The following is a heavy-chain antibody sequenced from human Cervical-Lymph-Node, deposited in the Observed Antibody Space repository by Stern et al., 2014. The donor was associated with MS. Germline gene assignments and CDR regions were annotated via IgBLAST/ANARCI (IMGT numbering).Heavy chain of an antibody. CDR3: ARHRYKTGFSPFDV. Sequence: EVQLVESGAEVKKPGESLKISCKGSGDPFNNYWIGWVRQMPGKGLEGMGRIYPGYSGAGTKPSFQGPGPISTDQSTTTACLQWSSLKASDTAIYYCARHRYKTGFSPFDVWGQGTLVTVSS. CDR1: GDPFNNYW. D-gene: IGHD3-16*02. V-gene: IGHV5-51*01. CDR2: IYPGYSGA. J-gene: IGHJ3*01.